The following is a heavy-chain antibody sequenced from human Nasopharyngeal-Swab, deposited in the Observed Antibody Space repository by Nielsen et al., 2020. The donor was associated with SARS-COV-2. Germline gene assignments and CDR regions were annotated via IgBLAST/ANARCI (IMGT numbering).Heavy chain of an antibody. J-gene: IGHJ4*02. V-gene: IGHV3-30*18. CDR2: ISYDGSNK. Sequence: GESLKISCAASGFTFSSYGMHWVRQAPGKGLEWVAVISYDGSNKYYADSAKGRFTISRDNSKNTLYLQMNSLRAEDTAVYYCAKPYSGSYYGYFDYWGQGTLVTVSS. D-gene: IGHD1-26*01. CDR3: AKPYSGSYYGYFDY. CDR1: GFTFSSYG.